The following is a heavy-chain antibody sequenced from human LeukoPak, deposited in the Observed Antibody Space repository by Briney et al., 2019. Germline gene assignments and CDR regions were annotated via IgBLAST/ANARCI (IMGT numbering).Heavy chain of an antibody. D-gene: IGHD5-12*01. J-gene: IGHJ6*03. CDR1: GFTFKLYW. CDR2: INDDGSDT. CDR3: AKAPKTLFPQSGNIANAYYYYYMDV. V-gene: IGHV3-74*01. Sequence: GGSLRLSCAASGFTFKLYWMHWVRQVPGERPVWVSRINDDGSDTIYADSVKGRFTISRDNSKNTLYLQMNSLRAEDTAVYYCAKAPKTLFPQSGNIANAYYYYYMDVWGKGTTVTVSS.